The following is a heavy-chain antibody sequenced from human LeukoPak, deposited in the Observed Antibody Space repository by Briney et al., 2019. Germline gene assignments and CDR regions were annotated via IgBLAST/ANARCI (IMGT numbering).Heavy chain of an antibody. Sequence: SVKVSCKASGGTFSSYAISWVRQAPGQGLEWMGGIIPIFGTANYAQKFQGRVTITTDESTSTAYMELSSLRSEDTAVYYCARVSHYCRGGSCYHRGLDYWGQGTLVTVSS. J-gene: IGHJ4*02. V-gene: IGHV1-69*05. CDR3: ARVSHYCRGGSCYHRGLDY. CDR1: GGTFSSYA. D-gene: IGHD2-15*01. CDR2: IIPIFGTA.